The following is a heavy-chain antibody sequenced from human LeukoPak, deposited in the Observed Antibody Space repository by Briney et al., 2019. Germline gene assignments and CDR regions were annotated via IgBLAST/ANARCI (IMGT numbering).Heavy chain of an antibody. D-gene: IGHD6-13*01. CDR1: GFTFSSYW. Sequence: GGSLRLSCAASGFTFSSYWMHWVRQAPGKGLVWVSRINGDGSSTSYADSVKGRFTISRDNAKNTLYLQMNSLRAEDTAVYYCARDPGIAAVDYWGQGTLVTVSS. J-gene: IGHJ4*02. V-gene: IGHV3-74*01. CDR2: INGDGSST. CDR3: ARDPGIAAVDY.